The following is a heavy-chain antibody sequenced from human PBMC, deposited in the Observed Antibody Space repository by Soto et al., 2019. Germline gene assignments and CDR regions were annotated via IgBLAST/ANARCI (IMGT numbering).Heavy chain of an antibody. J-gene: IGHJ4*02. CDR1: VGTFSTYA. Sequence: QVQLEQSGGEVKQPGSSVRVSCKTSVGTFSTYAINWVRQAPGQGLEWMGAIIPLFGTADYSQKFQGRVTITADESTSTAYMELSSLRFDDTALYFCARPKGTYSSGYYYFDFWGQGTLVTVSS. D-gene: IGHD6-19*01. V-gene: IGHV1-69*01. CDR3: ARPKGTYSSGYYYFDF. CDR2: IIPLFGTA.